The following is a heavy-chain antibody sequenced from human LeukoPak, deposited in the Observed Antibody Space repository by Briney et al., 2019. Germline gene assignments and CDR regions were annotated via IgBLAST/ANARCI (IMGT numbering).Heavy chain of an antibody. Sequence: SETLSLTCTVSGISINTYYWSWIRQSPGKGLEWIGYVYHTGSADYNPSLRSRATISLDTSKNQFSLKLTSATAADTAIYYCAGDSWDYIAMDVWGPGTTVIVSS. CDR2: VYHTGSA. V-gene: IGHV4-59*01. D-gene: IGHD4/OR15-4a*01. CDR3: AGDSWDYIAMDV. CDR1: GISINTYY. J-gene: IGHJ6*02.